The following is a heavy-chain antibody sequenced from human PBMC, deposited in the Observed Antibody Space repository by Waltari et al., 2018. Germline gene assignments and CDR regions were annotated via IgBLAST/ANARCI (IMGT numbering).Heavy chain of an antibody. Sequence: QVQLVQSGAEVKKPGSSVKVSCKASGCTFGSYAISWVRHAPGQGLEWMGRIIPSLGIANYEQKFQGRVTITADKSTSTAYMELSSLGSEDTAVYYCARVIVGATHDAFDIWGQGTMVTVSS. CDR3: ARVIVGATHDAFDI. V-gene: IGHV1-69*04. D-gene: IGHD1-26*01. J-gene: IGHJ3*02. CDR2: IIPSLGIA. CDR1: GCTFGSYA.